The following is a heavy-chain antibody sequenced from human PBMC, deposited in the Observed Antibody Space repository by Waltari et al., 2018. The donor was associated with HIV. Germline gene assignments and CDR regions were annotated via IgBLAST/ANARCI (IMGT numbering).Heavy chain of an antibody. Sequence: QVQLEQSGPRLLKASETLSLTCNISGGSMFDYYWNWIRQAPGKGLEWIGYFFNNDTVDYSPSLKGRVTIAVDMSQRQVSLPLASVTAADTAVYFCARLPRYYYYGLDVWGQGTAVAVSS. D-gene: IGHD3-10*01. CDR1: GGSMFDYY. V-gene: IGHV4-59*01. J-gene: IGHJ6*02. CDR2: FFNNDTV. CDR3: ARLPRYYYYGLDV.